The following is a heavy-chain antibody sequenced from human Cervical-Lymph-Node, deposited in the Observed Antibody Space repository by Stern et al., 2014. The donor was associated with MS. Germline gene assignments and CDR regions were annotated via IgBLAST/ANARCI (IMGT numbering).Heavy chain of an antibody. CDR2: IYPYTSDT. V-gene: IGHV5-51*01. CDR1: GYSFTLYY. CDR3: ARHVQGFDY. Sequence: EVQLVESGEEVKKPGGSLTLSCKLSGYSFTLYYNALVLQMPGKGLEWMVVIYPYTSDTTYSPSFQGQVTISADKSITTAYLQWSSLRASDTAMYYCARHVQGFDYWGQGTLVTVSS. J-gene: IGHJ4*02.